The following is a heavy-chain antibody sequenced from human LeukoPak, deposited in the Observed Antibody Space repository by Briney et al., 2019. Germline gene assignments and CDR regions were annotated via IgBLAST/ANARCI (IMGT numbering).Heavy chain of an antibody. CDR3: ARAPYYGDFPYYFDY. D-gene: IGHD4-17*01. J-gene: IGHJ4*02. CDR1: GGSISSGGYS. V-gene: IGHV4-30-2*01. CDR2: IYHSGST. Sequence: SQTLSLTCAVSGGSISSGGYSWSWIRQPPEKGLERIGYIYHSGSTYYNPSLKSRVTISVDRSKNQFSLKLSSVTAADTAVYYCARAPYYGDFPYYFDYWGQGTLVTVSS.